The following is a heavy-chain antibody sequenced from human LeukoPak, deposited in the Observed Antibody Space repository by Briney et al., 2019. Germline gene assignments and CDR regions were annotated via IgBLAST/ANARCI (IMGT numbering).Heavy chain of an antibody. Sequence: PGGSLRLSCAASGFTFSTYAMSWVRQAPGKGLQWVSGISDSGDTTYYADSVKGRFTISRDNSKNTLYLQMNSLRAEDTAVYYCAKDRRRGFGESEDYWGQGTLVTVSS. CDR2: ISDSGDTT. CDR3: AKDRRRGFGESEDY. CDR1: GFTFSTYA. V-gene: IGHV3-23*01. D-gene: IGHD3-10*01. J-gene: IGHJ4*02.